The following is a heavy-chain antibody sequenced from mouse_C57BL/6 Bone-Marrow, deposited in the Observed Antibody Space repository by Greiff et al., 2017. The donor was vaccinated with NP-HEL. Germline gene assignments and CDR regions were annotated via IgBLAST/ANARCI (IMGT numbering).Heavy chain of an antibody. CDR2: INPNNGGT. Sequence: EVQLQQSGPELVKPGASVKISCKASGYTFTDYYMNWVKQSHGKSLEWIGDINPNNGGTSYNQKFKGKATLTVDKSSSTAYMELRSLTSEDSAVYYCASGSNWGVAWFAYWGQGTLVTVSA. J-gene: IGHJ3*01. CDR1: GYTFTDYY. V-gene: IGHV1-26*01. CDR3: ASGSNWGVAWFAY. D-gene: IGHD4-1*01.